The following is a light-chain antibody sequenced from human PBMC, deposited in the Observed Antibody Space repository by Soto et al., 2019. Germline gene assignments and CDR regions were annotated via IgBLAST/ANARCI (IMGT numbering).Light chain of an antibody. CDR3: QQYGSSPYT. V-gene: IGKV3-20*01. Sequence: EIVLTQSPGTLSLSPGERATLSCRASQSGSSSYLAWYQQKPGQAPSLLIYGASSRATGIPDRFSGSGSGTDFTLTISRLEPEDFAVYYCQQYGSSPYTFGQGTKLEIK. CDR2: GAS. J-gene: IGKJ2*01. CDR1: QSGSSSY.